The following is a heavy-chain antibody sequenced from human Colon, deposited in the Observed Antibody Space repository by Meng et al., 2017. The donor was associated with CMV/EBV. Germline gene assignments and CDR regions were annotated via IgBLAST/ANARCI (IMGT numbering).Heavy chain of an antibody. CDR2: IVVGSDNT. Sequence: VKVSCKASGFTFSRSGVHWVRQARGQRLEWIGWIVVGSDNTNYAQKFQERVTITRDMSTSTAYMELSSLRSEDTAVYYCAADSTLYDFWRYGLDVWGQGTTVTVSS. CDR3: AADSTLYDFWRYGLDV. CDR1: GFTFSRSG. V-gene: IGHV1-58*01. J-gene: IGHJ6*02. D-gene: IGHD3-3*01.